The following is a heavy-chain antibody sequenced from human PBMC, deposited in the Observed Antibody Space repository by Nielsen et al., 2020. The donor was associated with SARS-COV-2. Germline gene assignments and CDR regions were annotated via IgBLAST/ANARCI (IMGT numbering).Heavy chain of an antibody. D-gene: IGHD6-6*01. J-gene: IGHJ6*02. CDR3: TTVGGSSSSTYYYYGMDV. Sequence: VRQAPGKGLEWAGRIKSKTDGGTTDYAAPVKGRFTISRDDSKNTLYLQMNSLKTEDTVVYYCTTVGGSSSSTYYYYGMDVWGQGTTVTVSS. CDR2: IKSKTDGGTT. V-gene: IGHV3-15*01.